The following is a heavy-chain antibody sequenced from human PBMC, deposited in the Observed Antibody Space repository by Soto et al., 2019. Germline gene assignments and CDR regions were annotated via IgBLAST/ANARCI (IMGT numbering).Heavy chain of an antibody. Sequence: QVHLEQWGAGLLKPSETLSLTCAIYNSSLGAFHWTWIRQPPGKGLEWNGEHIHGGSTNYNPSLKSRVTFSLDTSKSQFSLHVMSVTAADTAVYYCARSPLSYDYVRQTWREVGDSFDVWGRGTSVTVSS. D-gene: IGHD3-10*02. CDR2: HIHGGST. CDR3: ARSPLSYDYVRQTWREVGDSFDV. V-gene: IGHV4-34*02. CDR1: NSSLGAFH. J-gene: IGHJ3*01.